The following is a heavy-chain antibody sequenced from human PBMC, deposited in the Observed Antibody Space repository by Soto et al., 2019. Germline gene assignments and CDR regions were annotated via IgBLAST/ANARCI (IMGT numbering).Heavy chain of an antibody. CDR1: GYTFTSYA. D-gene: IGHD3-22*01. CDR2: INAGNGNT. CDR3: ARGRGTMIVRNFDY. J-gene: IGHJ4*02. Sequence: ASVKGSCKASGYTFTSYAMHWVRQAPGQRLEWMGWINAGNGNTKYSQKFQGRVTITADKSTSTAYMELSSLRSEDTAVYYCARGRGTMIVRNFDYWGQGTLVTVSS. V-gene: IGHV1-3*01.